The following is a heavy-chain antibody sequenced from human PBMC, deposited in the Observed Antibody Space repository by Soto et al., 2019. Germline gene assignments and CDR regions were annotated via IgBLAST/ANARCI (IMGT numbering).Heavy chain of an antibody. CDR2: INTGNGHT. Sequence: GASVKVSCKASGYTFTAYGIHWVRQAPGQRLERMGWINTGNGHTKYSQKFQGRVTITRDTSARTAYMELNSLRSEDTAVYYCASRGYDFWSGLDPWGQGTLVTVSS. D-gene: IGHD3-3*01. CDR1: GYTFTAYG. CDR3: ASRGYDFWSGLDP. J-gene: IGHJ5*02. V-gene: IGHV1-3*04.